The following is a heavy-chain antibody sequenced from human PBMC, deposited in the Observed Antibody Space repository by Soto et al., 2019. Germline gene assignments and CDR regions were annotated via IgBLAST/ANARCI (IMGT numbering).Heavy chain of an antibody. Sequence: SSAASRVTFDSYGMSWVRQAPGQGLEWMGWINPNSGGTNYAQKFQGWVTMTRDTSISTAYMELSRLTSDDTAVYYCASGRGYYYDSSGYTTTSPFDYWGQGTLVTVYS. CDR2: INPNSGGT. V-gene: IGHV1-2*04. D-gene: IGHD3-22*01. CDR3: ASGRGYYYDSSGYTTTSPFDY. J-gene: IGHJ4*02. CDR1: RVTFDSYG.